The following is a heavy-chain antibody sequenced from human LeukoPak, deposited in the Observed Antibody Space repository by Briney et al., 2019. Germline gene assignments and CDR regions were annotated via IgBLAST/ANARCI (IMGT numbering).Heavy chain of an antibody. CDR3: VKDGHSVTIFDY. J-gene: IGHJ4*02. Sequence: GGSLRLSCAASGFTFGSYGMHWVRQAPGKGLEWVAVISFDGRNKYFGVSVKGRFSISRDNSKNTLSLQMNSLRPEDTAVYYCVKDGHSVTIFDYWGRGTLVSVFS. CDR2: ISFDGRNK. V-gene: IGHV3-30*18. CDR1: GFTFGSYG. D-gene: IGHD4-17*01.